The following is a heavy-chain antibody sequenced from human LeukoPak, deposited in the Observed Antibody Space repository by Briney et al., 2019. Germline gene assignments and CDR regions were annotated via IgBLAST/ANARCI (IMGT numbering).Heavy chain of an antibody. CDR1: GFTFSDYY. J-gene: IGHJ6*03. CDR2: ISSSGSTI. Sequence: GGSLRLSCAASGFTFSDYYMSWIRQAPGKGLEWVSYISSSGSTIYYAYSVKGRFTIARDNAKNSLYLQMNSVRAADTAVYYCAKVGKVARLTGTTSRYYYYDMDVWGKGTTVTISS. CDR3: AKVGKVARLTGTTSRYYYYDMDV. V-gene: IGHV3-11*01. D-gene: IGHD1-20*01.